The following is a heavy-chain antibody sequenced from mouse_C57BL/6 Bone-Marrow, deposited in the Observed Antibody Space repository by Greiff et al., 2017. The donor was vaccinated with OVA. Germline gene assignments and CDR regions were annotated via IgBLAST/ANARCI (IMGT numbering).Heavy chain of an antibody. Sequence: LLESGAELARPGASVKLSCKASGYTFTSYGISWVKQRTGQGLEWIGEIYPRSGNTYYNEKFKGKATLTADKSSSTAYMELRSLTSEDSAVYFCARFSYYYGSSQFAYWGQGTLVTVSA. J-gene: IGHJ3*01. V-gene: IGHV1-81*01. CDR1: GYTFTSYG. D-gene: IGHD1-1*01. CDR3: ARFSYYYGSSQFAY. CDR2: IYPRSGNT.